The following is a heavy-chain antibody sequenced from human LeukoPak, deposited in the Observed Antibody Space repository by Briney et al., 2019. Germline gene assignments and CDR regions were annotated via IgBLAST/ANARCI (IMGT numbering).Heavy chain of an antibody. Sequence: PSETLSLTCTVSGYSISSGYYWGWIRQPPGKGLEWIGNIYPTGSTYYNPSLKSRVTISVDTSKNQFSLKLRSVTAADTAVYYCARISSSNWYNERGAFDVWGQGTMVTVSS. V-gene: IGHV4-38-2*02. J-gene: IGHJ3*01. CDR2: IYPTGST. CDR3: ARISSSNWYNERGAFDV. D-gene: IGHD6-13*01. CDR1: GYSISSGYY.